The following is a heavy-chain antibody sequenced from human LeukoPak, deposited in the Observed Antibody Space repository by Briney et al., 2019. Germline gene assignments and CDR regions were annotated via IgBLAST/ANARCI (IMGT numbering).Heavy chain of an antibody. Sequence: PGGSLRLSCAASGFTFSSYSMNWVRQAPGKGLEWVSSISSSSSYIYYADSVKGRFTISRDNAKNSLNLQMNSLRAEDTAVYYCVKDRGTIAGFDYWGQGTLVTVSS. CDR3: VKDRGTIAGFDY. V-gene: IGHV3-21*01. J-gene: IGHJ4*02. CDR1: GFTFSSYS. D-gene: IGHD1/OR15-1a*01. CDR2: ISSSSSYI.